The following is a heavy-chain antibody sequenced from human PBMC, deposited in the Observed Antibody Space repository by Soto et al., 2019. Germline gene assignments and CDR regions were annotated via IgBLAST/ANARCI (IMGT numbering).Heavy chain of an antibody. CDR1: GFTFSSYE. CDR3: ARDSGDYSYDSSGYYPY. D-gene: IGHD3-22*01. V-gene: IGHV3-48*03. Sequence: GGSLRLSCAASGFTFSSYEMNWVRQAPGKGLEWVSYISSSGSTIYYADSVKGRFTISRDNAKNSLYLQMNSLRAEDTAVYYCARDSGDYSYDSSGYYPYWGQGTLVTVSS. CDR2: ISSSGSTI. J-gene: IGHJ4*02.